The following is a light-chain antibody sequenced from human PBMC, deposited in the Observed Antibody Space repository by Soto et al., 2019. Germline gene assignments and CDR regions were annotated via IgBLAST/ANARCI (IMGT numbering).Light chain of an antibody. CDR3: QQRSNWPHT. CDR1: QSVSSY. CDR2: DAS. V-gene: IGKV3-11*01. Sequence: EIVLPQSPATLSLSPGERATLSCRASQSVSSYLAWYQHKPGQAPRLLIYDASNSATGIPARFSGSGSGTDFTLTMSSLEPEDFAVYDCQQRSNWPHTFGPGTKLEIK. J-gene: IGKJ2*01.